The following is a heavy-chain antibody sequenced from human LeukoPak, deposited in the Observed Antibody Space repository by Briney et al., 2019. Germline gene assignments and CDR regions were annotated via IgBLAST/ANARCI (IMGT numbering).Heavy chain of an antibody. CDR1: GFTFSNAW. CDR2: IKSKTDGGTT. Sequence: GGSLRLSCAASGFTFSNAWMSWVRQAPGKGLEWVGRIKSKTDGGTTDYAAPVKGRFTISRDDSKNTLYLQMNSLKTEDTAVYYCTTDPPRHIVGATNFDYWGQGTLVTVSS. D-gene: IGHD1-26*01. CDR3: TTDPPRHIVGATNFDY. V-gene: IGHV3-15*01. J-gene: IGHJ4*02.